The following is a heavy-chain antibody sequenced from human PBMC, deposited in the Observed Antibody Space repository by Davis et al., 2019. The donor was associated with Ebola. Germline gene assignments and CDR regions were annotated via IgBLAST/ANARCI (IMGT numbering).Heavy chain of an antibody. CDR1: GYTFANYAMHWG. D-gene: IGHD6-25*01. J-gene: IGHJ4*02. CDR2: INAGNGDT. CDR3: TRGAASED. V-gene: IGHV1-3*01. Sequence: ASVKVSCKASGYTFANYAMHWGMHWVRQAPGQRLEWMGWINAGNGDTKYSQKFQDRLTFTSDTSAGTAYMELTSLTSEDTAVYYCTRGAASEDWGQGALIIVSS.